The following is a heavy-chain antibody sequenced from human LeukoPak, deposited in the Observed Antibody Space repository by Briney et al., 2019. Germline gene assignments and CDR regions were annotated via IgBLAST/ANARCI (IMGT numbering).Heavy chain of an antibody. CDR2: IYYSGST. J-gene: IGHJ4*02. CDR3: ARQMYYDYVLDY. V-gene: IGHV4-39*01. CDR1: GGPISSSSYY. D-gene: IGHD3-16*01. Sequence: SETLSLTCTVSGGPISSSSYYWGWIRQPPGKGLEWIGSIYYSGSTYYNPSLKSRVTISVDTSKNQFSLKLSSVTAADTAVYYCARQMYYDYVLDYWGQGTLVTVSS.